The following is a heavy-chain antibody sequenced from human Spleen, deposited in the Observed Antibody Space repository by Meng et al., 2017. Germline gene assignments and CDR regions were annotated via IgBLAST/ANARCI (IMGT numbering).Heavy chain of an antibody. V-gene: IGHV4-34*01. Sequence: GSLRLSCAVYGGSFSGYYWSWIRQPPGKGLEWIGEINHSGSTNYNPSLKSRATISVDTSKNQFSLKLNSVTAADTAVYYCARGRRYDYILGSYRPFDYWGQGTLVTVSS. CDR3: ARGRRYDYILGSYRPFDY. D-gene: IGHD3-16*02. CDR2: INHSGST. J-gene: IGHJ4*02. CDR1: GGSFSGYY.